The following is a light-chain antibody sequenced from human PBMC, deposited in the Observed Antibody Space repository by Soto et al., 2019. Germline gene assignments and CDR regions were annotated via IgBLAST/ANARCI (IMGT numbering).Light chain of an antibody. J-gene: IGKJ5*01. CDR2: DAS. Sequence: EIVLTQAAATLSLSPGERATLSCRASQSVSSYLAWYQQKPGQAPRLLIYDASNRATGIPARFSGSGSGTDFTLTISGLEPEDFAVYYCQQRSSSITFGQGTRLEIK. V-gene: IGKV3-11*01. CDR1: QSVSSY. CDR3: QQRSSSIT.